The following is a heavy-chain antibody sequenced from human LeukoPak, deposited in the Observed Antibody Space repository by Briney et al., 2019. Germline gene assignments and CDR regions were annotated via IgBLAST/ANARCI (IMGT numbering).Heavy chain of an antibody. J-gene: IGHJ4*02. Sequence: SETLSLTCTVSGGSISSHYWSWIRQPPGKGLEWIGYIYYSGNTNYNPSLKSRVTISVDTSKNQFSLKLSSVTAADTAVYYCVRVVEGSSGWPIFDYWGQGTLVTVSS. CDR2: IYYSGNT. CDR1: GGSISSHY. V-gene: IGHV4-59*11. CDR3: VRVVEGSSGWPIFDY. D-gene: IGHD6-19*01.